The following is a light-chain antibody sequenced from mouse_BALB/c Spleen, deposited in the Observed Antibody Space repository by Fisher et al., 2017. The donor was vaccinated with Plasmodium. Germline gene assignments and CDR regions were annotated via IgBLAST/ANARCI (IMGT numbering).Light chain of an antibody. CDR2: YTS. V-gene: IGKV5-45*01. CDR1: QSISNH. Sequence: DIVLTQTTVTLSVTPGDRVSLSCRASQSISNHLHWYQQRSHGSPRLLIKYTSQSISGIPSRFSGSGSGTDFTLSINSVETEDLGMYFCQQSNGWPLTFGAGTKLELK. J-gene: IGKJ5*01. CDR3: QQSNGWPLT.